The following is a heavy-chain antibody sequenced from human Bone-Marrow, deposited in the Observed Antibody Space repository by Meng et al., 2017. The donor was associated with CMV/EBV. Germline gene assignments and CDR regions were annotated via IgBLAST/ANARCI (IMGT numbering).Heavy chain of an antibody. CDR2: IYWNDDK. V-gene: IGHV2-5*01. CDR3: AHRRRGSTVTTPWFDP. D-gene: IGHD4-11*01. CDR1: GFSLSTSGVG. Sequence: SGPTLVKPTQTLTLTCTFSGFSLSTSGVGVGWIRQPPGKALEWLALIYWNDDKRYSPSLKSRLTITKDTSKNQVVLTMTNMDPVDTATYYCAHRRRGSTVTTPWFDPWGQGTLVTVSS. J-gene: IGHJ5*02.